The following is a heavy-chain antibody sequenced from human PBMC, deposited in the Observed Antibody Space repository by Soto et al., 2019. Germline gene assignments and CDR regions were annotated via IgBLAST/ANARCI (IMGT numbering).Heavy chain of an antibody. Sequence: GGSLRLSCAASGFTFDDYAMHWVRQVPGKGLEWVSGINWNSGSIGFGDSVKGRFALSRDNAKDSLHLQMNSLSAEDTAFYYCVKDESINWYSGHFRHWGQGTLVTVSS. CDR1: GFTFDDYA. D-gene: IGHD6-13*01. J-gene: IGHJ1*01. CDR2: INWNSGSI. CDR3: VKDESINWYSGHFRH. V-gene: IGHV3-9*01.